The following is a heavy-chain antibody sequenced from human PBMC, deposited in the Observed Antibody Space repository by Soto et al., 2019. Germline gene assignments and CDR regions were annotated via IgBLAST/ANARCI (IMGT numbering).Heavy chain of an antibody. CDR2: LSGSGGSI. CDR3: AKRLAAVGSVFYGMDV. Sequence: EVQLLESGGGLVQPGGSLRLSCAASGFTFSSCAMSWVRQAPGKGLEWVSALSGSGGSIFYADSVRGRFTISRDNSKNTLYLQMNSLRAEDTAVYYCAKRLAAVGSVFYGMDVWGQGTTVTVSS. CDR1: GFTFSSCA. V-gene: IGHV3-23*01. D-gene: IGHD6-13*01. J-gene: IGHJ6*02.